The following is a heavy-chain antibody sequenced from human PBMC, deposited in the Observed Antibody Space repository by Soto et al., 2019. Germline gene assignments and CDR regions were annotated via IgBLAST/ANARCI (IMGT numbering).Heavy chain of an antibody. J-gene: IGHJ6*02. CDR2: FSGSGFGT. CDR1: GVMFGSYG. V-gene: IGHV3-23*01. D-gene: IGHD2-2*01. CDR3: AKARGLVRSDGLDA. Sequence: GGSLRLSCAAAGVMFGSYGRYWVRKAPGKGPEWVSVFSGSGFGTNYADSVRGRFTISRDNSKNTLFLEMNSLRVEDTAVYYCAKARGLVRSDGLDAWGLGTTVTVSS.